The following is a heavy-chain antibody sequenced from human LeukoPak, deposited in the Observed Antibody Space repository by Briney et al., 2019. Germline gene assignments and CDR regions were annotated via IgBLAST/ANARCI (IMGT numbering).Heavy chain of an antibody. J-gene: IGHJ4*02. CDR3: ARLLRRLGYFDS. CDR1: GGSISSGGYS. D-gene: IGHD1-26*01. V-gene: IGHV4-30-2*01. Sequence: SETLSLTCAVSGGSISSGGYSWSWIRQPPGKGLEWIGYIYHSGSTYYNPSLKSRVTISVDRSKNQFSLKLSSVTAADTAVYYCARLLRRLGYFDSWGQGTLVTVSS. CDR2: IYHSGST.